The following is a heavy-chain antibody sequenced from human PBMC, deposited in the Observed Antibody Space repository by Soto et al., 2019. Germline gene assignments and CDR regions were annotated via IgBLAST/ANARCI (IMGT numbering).Heavy chain of an antibody. CDR2: IYYSGST. D-gene: IGHD2-15*01. J-gene: IGHJ5*02. CDR1: GGSISSSSYY. V-gene: IGHV4-39*01. CDR3: ARLIPYCSGGSCYSPWFDP. Sequence: SETLSLTCTVSGGSISSSSYYWGWIRQPPGKVLEWIGSIYYSGSTYYNPSLKSRVTISVDTSKNQFSLKLSSVTAADTAVYYCARLIPYCSGGSCYSPWFDPWGQGTLVTVSS.